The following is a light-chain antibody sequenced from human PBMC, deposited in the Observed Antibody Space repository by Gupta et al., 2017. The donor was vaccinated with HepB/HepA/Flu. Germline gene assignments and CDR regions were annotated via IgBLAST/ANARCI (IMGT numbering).Light chain of an antibody. CDR1: QSVTSN. CDR3: QQYYNWRPIT. J-gene: IGKJ5*01. Sequence: EIVMTQSPATLSVSPGERAALSCRASQSVTSNLAWYQQKPGQAPRLLIHGASTRATGIPARFSGSGSGTEVTITSDSRQFEEFAVYYCQQYYNWRPITFGQGTRLDIK. CDR2: GAS. V-gene: IGKV3-15*01.